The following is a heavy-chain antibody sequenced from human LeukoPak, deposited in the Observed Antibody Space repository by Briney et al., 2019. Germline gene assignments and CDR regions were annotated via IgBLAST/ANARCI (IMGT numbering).Heavy chain of an antibody. CDR1: GGSVSDYY. Sequence: SETLPLTCTLSGGSVSDYYWSWIRQSPGKGLEWIGYIYHTGSTSYSPSLKSRVTISADTSQNQFSLKLSSVTAADTAVYYCASRKLGNDYWGQGTLVTVSS. CDR2: IYHTGST. D-gene: IGHD7-27*01. J-gene: IGHJ4*02. V-gene: IGHV4-59*02. CDR3: ASRKLGNDY.